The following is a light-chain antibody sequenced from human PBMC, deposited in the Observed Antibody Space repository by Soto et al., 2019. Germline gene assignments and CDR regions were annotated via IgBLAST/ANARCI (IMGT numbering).Light chain of an antibody. J-gene: IGLJ2*01. CDR2: DVS. Sequence: QSVLTQPASVSGSPGQSITISCTGTGSDVGLYNYVSWYQQHPGKAPKLMIYDVSNRPSGVSNRFSGSKSGNTASLTISGLQAEDEADYYCISYTTSNTLEGVLGGGTQLTVL. CDR1: GSDVGLYNY. V-gene: IGLV2-14*01. CDR3: ISYTTSNTLEGV.